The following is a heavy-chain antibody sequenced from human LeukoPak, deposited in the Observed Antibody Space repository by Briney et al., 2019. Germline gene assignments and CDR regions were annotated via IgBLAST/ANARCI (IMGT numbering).Heavy chain of an antibody. J-gene: IGHJ4*02. CDR3: AKDHDFWSGYSEVWGD. Sequence: SETLSLTCTVSGGSISSGSYYWSWIRQPAGKGLEWIGRFYTSGSTNYNPSLKSRVTISVDTSKNQFSLKLNSVTAADTAVYYCAKDHDFWSGYSEVWGDWGQGTLVTVSS. D-gene: IGHD3-3*01. CDR2: FYTSGST. CDR1: GGSISSGSYY. V-gene: IGHV4-61*02.